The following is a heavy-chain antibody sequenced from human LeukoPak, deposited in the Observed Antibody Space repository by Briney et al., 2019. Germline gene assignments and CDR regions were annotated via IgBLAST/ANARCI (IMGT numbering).Heavy chain of an antibody. D-gene: IGHD3-10*01. CDR1: GGSIRSNGYY. V-gene: IGHV4-39*01. CDR2: IHCSGST. Sequence: SETLSLTCIVSGGSIRSNGYYWGWIRQPPGKGLEWIGSIHCSGSTYYKPSLKSRVTISVDTSMNQSSLKLSSVTAADTAMYYCATLSDYGSGSYLDFWGQGTLVTVSS. CDR3: ATLSDYGSGSYLDF. J-gene: IGHJ4*02.